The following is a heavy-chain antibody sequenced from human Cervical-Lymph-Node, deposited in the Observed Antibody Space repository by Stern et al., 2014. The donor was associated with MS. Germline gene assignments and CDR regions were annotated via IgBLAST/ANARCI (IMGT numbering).Heavy chain of an antibody. CDR1: GYTFRNHD. D-gene: IGHD3-22*01. J-gene: IGHJ3*01. Sequence: MQLVESGAEVKKPGASVKVSCKASGYTFRNHDINWERQAPGQGLEWMGWMNPDGGTTGYGQRFQGRVTMTRDLSTDTAYMELSRLTSEDTAIYYCARGGLYERGGYYDSLDFWGHGTMVTVSS. CDR3: ARGGLYERGGYYDSLDF. CDR2: MNPDGGTT. V-gene: IGHV1-8*01.